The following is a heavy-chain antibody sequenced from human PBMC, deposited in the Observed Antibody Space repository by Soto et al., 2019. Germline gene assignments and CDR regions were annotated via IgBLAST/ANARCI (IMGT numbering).Heavy chain of an antibody. V-gene: IGHV4-34*01. D-gene: IGHD4-17*01. CDR3: ARDRDYRRGDFIWDY. J-gene: IGHJ4*02. CDR1: GGSFSGYY. CDR2: INHSGST. Sequence: QVQLQQWGAGLLKPSETLSITCAVYGGSFSGYYWSWIRQPPGKGLEWIGEINHSGSTNYNPSLKSRVTISVDTSKNQFSLKLSSVTAADTAVYYCARDRDYRRGDFIWDYWGQGTLVTVSS.